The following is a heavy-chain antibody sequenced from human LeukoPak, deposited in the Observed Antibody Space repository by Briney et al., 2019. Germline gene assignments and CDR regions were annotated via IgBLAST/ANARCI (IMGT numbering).Heavy chain of an antibody. D-gene: IGHD2-15*01. V-gene: IGHV1-69*13. CDR3: AIYCSGGSCSRATWFDP. CDR1: GGTFSSYA. Sequence: VASVKVSCKASGGTFSSYAISWVRQAPGQGLEWMGGIIPIFGTANYAQKFQGRVTITADESTSTAYMELSSLRSEDTAVYYCAIYCSGGSCSRATWFDPWGQGTLVTVSS. CDR2: IIPIFGTA. J-gene: IGHJ5*02.